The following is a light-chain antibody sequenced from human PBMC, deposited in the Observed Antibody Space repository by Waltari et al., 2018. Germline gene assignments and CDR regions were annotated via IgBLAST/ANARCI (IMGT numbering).Light chain of an antibody. Sequence: QSAPTQPASVSGSSGQSITISCTGTSSDIGGYNYVSWYQQHPGKAPKLMIFDVTKRPSVVSDPFSGAKAGNTASLTISGLHTDDESDYYCSSYTSTNTVIFGGGTKVTVL. CDR1: SSDIGGYNY. CDR3: SSYTSTNTVI. J-gene: IGLJ2*01. V-gene: IGLV2-14*03. CDR2: DVT.